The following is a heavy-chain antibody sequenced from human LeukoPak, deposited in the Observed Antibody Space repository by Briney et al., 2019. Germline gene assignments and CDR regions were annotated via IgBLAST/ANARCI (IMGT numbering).Heavy chain of an antibody. CDR3: ARVYYSSSYDYWYFDL. CDR2: IYYSGST. V-gene: IGHV4-59*01. J-gene: IGHJ2*01. CDR1: GGSIRNYY. Sequence: PSETLFLTCTVSGGSIRNYYWSWIRQPPGKGLEWIGYIYYSGSTNYNPSLKSRVTISVDTSKNQFSLKLSSATAADTAVYYCARVYYSSSYDYWYFDLWGRGTLVTVSS. D-gene: IGHD6-13*01.